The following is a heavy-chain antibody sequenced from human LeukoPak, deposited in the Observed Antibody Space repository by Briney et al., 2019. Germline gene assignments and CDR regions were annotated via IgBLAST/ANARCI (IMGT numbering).Heavy chain of an antibody. D-gene: IGHD3-22*01. CDR1: GFTFSSYW. J-gene: IGHJ4*02. CDR2: IKQDGSEK. Sequence: GGSLRLSCAASGFTFSSYWMSWVRQAPGKGLEWVANIKQDGSEKYYVGSVKGRFTISRDNAKNSLYLQMNSLRAEDTAVYYCARADSSGYKTYFDYWGQGTLVTVSS. CDR3: ARADSSGYKTYFDY. V-gene: IGHV3-7*01.